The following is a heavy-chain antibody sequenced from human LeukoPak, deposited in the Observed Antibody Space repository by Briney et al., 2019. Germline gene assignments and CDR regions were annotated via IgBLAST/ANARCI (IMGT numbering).Heavy chain of an antibody. CDR1: GFTFSSYG. V-gene: IGHV3-33*06. J-gene: IGHJ6*02. CDR3: AKGDDFWSGTTLTYYYYGMDV. Sequence: GGSLRLSCAASGFTFSSYGMHWVRQAPGKGLEWVAVIWYDGSNKYYADSVKGRFTISRDNSKNTLYLQMNSLRAEDTAVYYCAKGDDFWSGTTLTYYYYGMDVWGQGTTVTVSS. D-gene: IGHD3-3*01. CDR2: IWYDGSNK.